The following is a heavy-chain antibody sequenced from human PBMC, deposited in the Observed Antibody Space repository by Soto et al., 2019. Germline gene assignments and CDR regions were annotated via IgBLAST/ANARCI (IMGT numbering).Heavy chain of an antibody. Sequence: PGGSLRLSCAASGFTFSSYDMSWVRQAPGKGLEWVAYISSSSSYTNYADSVKGRFTISRDNAKNSLYLQMNSLRAEDTAVYYCASELRYFDWPLPSSDYWGQGTLVTVSS. CDR1: GFTFSSYD. CDR2: ISSSSSYT. CDR3: ASELRYFDWPLPSSDY. D-gene: IGHD3-9*01. V-gene: IGHV3-11*05. J-gene: IGHJ4*02.